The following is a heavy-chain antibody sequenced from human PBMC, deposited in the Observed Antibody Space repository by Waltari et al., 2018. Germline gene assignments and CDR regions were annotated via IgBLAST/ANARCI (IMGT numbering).Heavy chain of an antibody. D-gene: IGHD3-3*01. CDR2: ISGDGSTI. Sequence: EVQLVESGGGLVQPGGSLSLSCAASAFPLSGTWLHWVRQVPGKGLVWVSRISGDGSTINYADSVKGRFTISRDTAKNTLYLQMNSLRAEDTAVYYCARGADLRGQGILVTVSS. J-gene: IGHJ4*02. CDR1: AFPLSGTW. CDR3: ARGADL. V-gene: IGHV3-74*01.